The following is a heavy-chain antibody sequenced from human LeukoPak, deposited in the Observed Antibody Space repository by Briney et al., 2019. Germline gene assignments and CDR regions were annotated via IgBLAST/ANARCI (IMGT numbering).Heavy chain of an antibody. CDR3: ARALVSVGDYDK. J-gene: IGHJ4*02. V-gene: IGHV4-39*01. CDR2: IYYSGST. CDR1: GGSISSSSYY. D-gene: IGHD4-17*01. Sequence: SETLSLTCTVSGGSISSSSYYWGWIRQPPGKGLEWIGSIYYSGSTYYNPSLKSRVTISVDTSKNQFSLKLSSVAAADTAVYYCARALVSVGDYDKWGQGTLVTVSS.